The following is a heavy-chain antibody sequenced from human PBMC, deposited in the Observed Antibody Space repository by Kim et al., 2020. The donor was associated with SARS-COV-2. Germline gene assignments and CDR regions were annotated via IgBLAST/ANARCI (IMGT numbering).Heavy chain of an antibody. J-gene: IGHJ5*02. CDR2: IIPIFGTA. CDR1: GGTFSSYA. CDR3: ARVGAGAAQLGWFDP. Sequence: SVKVSCKASGGTFSSYAISWVRQAPGQGLEWMGVIIPIFGTANYAQKFQGRVTITADESTSTAYMELSSLRSEDTAVYYCARVGAGAAQLGWFDPWGQGTLVTVSS. V-gene: IGHV1-69*13. D-gene: IGHD6-6*01.